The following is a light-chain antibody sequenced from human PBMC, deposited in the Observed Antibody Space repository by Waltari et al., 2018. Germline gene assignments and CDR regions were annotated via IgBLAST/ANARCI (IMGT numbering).Light chain of an antibody. CDR2: RAS. J-gene: IGKJ2*01. V-gene: IGKV1-5*03. Sequence: DIQVTQSPPTLSASVGDKVPTTRRAKESIAIGLACYQHKPGTAPQLLIYRASTLDRGVPARFSGAGSGTDFTLTISSLQPDDFATYYCQQYDSEPYTFGQGTKLEIK. CDR1: ESIAIG. CDR3: QQYDSEPYT.